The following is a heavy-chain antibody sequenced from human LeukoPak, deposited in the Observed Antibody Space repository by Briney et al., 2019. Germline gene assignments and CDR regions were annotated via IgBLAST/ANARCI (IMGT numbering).Heavy chain of an antibody. Sequence: SETLSLTCAVYGGSLSGYYWSWIRHPPGKGLEWIGEINHSGSTNYNPSLKSRVTISVDTPKNQFSLKLSSVTAADTAVYYCAKTTGTSNWGQGTPVSVSS. V-gene: IGHV4-34*01. J-gene: IGHJ4*02. D-gene: IGHD1-1*01. CDR3: AKTTGTSN. CDR2: INHSGST. CDR1: GGSLSGYY.